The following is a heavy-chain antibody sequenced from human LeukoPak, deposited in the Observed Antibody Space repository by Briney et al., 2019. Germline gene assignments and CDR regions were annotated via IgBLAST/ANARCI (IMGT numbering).Heavy chain of an antibody. CDR2: ISGSGGSGGRT. D-gene: IGHD1-26*01. J-gene: IGHJ3*02. Sequence: GGTLRLSCEASGYTFKGYGLTWVRQAPGKGLEWVSGISGSGGSGGRTYYADSVRGRFTISRDSSEKTLYLQMNSLRAEDTAIYYCARGYSGGYYLIDAFDIWGQGTMVTVSS. V-gene: IGHV3-23*01. CDR1: GYTFKGYG. CDR3: ARGYSGGYYLIDAFDI.